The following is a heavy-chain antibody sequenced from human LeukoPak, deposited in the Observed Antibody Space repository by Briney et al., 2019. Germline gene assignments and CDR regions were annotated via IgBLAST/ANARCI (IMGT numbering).Heavy chain of an antibody. Sequence: ASVKVSCKASGYTFTSYDINWVRQATGQGLEWMGWMNPNSGNTGYAQKFQGRVTMTRNTSISTAYMELSSLRSEDTAVYYCARVGITRKKAAPDGMDVWGQGTTVTVSS. V-gene: IGHV1-8*01. D-gene: IGHD6-13*01. CDR1: GYTFTSYD. CDR2: MNPNSGNT. J-gene: IGHJ6*02. CDR3: ARVGITRKKAAPDGMDV.